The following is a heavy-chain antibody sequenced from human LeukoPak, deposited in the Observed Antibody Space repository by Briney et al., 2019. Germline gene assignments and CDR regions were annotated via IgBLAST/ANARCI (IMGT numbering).Heavy chain of an antibody. CDR2: IYYSGST. CDR3: AREILWFGERTRNFDY. V-gene: IGHV4-59*12. CDR1: GGSISSYY. Sequence: PSETLSLTCTVSGGSISSYYWSWIRQPPGKGLEWIGYIYYSGSTNYNPSLKSRVTISVDTSKNQFSLKLSSVTAADTAVYYCAREILWFGERTRNFDYWGQGTLVTVSS. J-gene: IGHJ4*02. D-gene: IGHD3-10*01.